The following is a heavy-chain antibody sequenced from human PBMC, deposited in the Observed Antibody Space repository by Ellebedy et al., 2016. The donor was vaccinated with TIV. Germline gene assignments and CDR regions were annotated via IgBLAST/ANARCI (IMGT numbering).Heavy chain of an antibody. Sequence: GGSLRLSCAASGFTVSYTYMSWVRQAPGKGLEWVSVIHTGGDTYYADSVKVRFTISRESSKNTQYLQMNSLRAEDTAVYYCARRITGTYGDDALDIWGQGTMVTVSS. V-gene: IGHV3-53*01. J-gene: IGHJ3*02. D-gene: IGHD1-20*01. CDR3: ARRITGTYGDDALDI. CDR2: IHTGGDT. CDR1: GFTVSYTY.